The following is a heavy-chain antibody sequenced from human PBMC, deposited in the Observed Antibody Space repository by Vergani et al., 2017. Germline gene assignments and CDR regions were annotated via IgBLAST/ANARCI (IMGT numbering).Heavy chain of an antibody. Sequence: QVQLVQSGAEVKKPGASVKVSCKASGYTFTGYYMHWVRQAPGQGLEWMGWINPNSGGTNYAQKFQGRVTMTRDTSIRTAYMELSRLRSDDTAVYYCARYYGYCSSTSCPNWFDPWGQGTLVTVSS. D-gene: IGHD2-2*01. CDR3: ARYYGYCSSTSCPNWFDP. V-gene: IGHV1-2*02. CDR1: GYTFTGYY. CDR2: INPNSGGT. J-gene: IGHJ5*02.